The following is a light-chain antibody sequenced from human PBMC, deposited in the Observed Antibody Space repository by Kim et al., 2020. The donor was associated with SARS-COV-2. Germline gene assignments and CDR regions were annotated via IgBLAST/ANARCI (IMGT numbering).Light chain of an antibody. J-gene: IGLJ2*01. V-gene: IGLV2-18*02. CDR2: EVS. CDR1: SSVVGSYNR. Sequence: QSALTQPPSVSGSPGQSVTISCTGTSSVVGSYNRVSWYQQPPGTTPKLMIYEVSNRPSGVPDRFSGSKSGNTASLTISGLQAEDEADYYCSSYRSDSTLVFGGGTQLTVL. CDR3: SSYRSDSTLV.